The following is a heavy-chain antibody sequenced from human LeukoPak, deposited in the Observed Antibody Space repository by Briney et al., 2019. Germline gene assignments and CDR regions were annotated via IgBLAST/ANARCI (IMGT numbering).Heavy chain of an antibody. CDR2: IIPILGIA. Sequence: SVKVSCKASGGTFSSYAISWVRQAPGQGLEWMGRIIPILGIANYAQKFQGRVTITADKSTSTAYMELSSLRSEDTAVYYCARESGGSGSYYNDDDYWGQGTPVTVSS. V-gene: IGHV1-69*04. CDR1: GGTFSSYA. D-gene: IGHD3-10*01. CDR3: ARESGGSGSYYNDDDY. J-gene: IGHJ4*02.